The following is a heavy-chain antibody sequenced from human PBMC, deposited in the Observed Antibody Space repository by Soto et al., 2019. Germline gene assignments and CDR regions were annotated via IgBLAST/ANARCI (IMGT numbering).Heavy chain of an antibody. CDR1: GGSFSGYY. J-gene: IGHJ4*02. CDR3: ARKTDY. Sequence: SETLSLTCAVYGGSFSGYYWSWIRQPPGKGLEWIGEINHSGSTNYNPSLKSRVTISVDTSKNQFSLKLSSVTAADTAVYYCARKTDYWGQGTLVTVSS. V-gene: IGHV4-34*01. CDR2: INHSGST.